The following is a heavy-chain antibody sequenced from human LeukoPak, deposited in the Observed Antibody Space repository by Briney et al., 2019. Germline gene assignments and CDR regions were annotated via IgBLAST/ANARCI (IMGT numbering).Heavy chain of an antibody. V-gene: IGHV4-4*07. J-gene: IGHJ3*02. D-gene: IGHD1-26*01. CDR3: ARVGGSYYSDAFDI. Sequence: SETLSLTCTVSGGSISSYYWSWIQQPAGEGLEWIGHIYSTGSTNYNPSLKSRVTMSVDTSKNQFSLKLSSVTAADTAVYYCARVGGSYYSDAFDIWGQGTMVTVSS. CDR1: GGSISSYY. CDR2: IYSTGST.